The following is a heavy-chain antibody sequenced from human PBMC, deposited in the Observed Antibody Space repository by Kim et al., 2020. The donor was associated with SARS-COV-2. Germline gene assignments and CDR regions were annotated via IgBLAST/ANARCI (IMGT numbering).Heavy chain of an antibody. CDR1: GFTFSSYS. J-gene: IGHJ4*02. CDR3: ARGLLLWFGELPLFDY. D-gene: IGHD3-10*01. CDR2: ISSSSSYI. Sequence: GGSLRLSCAASGFTFSSYSMNWVRQAPVKGLEWVSSISSSSSYIYYADSVKGRFTISRDNAKNSLYLQMNSLRAEDTAVYYCARGLLLWFGELPLFDYWGQGTLVTVSS. V-gene: IGHV3-21*01.